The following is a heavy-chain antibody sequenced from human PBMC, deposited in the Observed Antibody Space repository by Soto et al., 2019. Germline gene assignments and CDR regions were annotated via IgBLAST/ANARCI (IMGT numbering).Heavy chain of an antibody. Sequence: SESVWQSGMVGDSVNSGGSCYWGWIRQPPGKGLEWIGSIYYSGSTYYNPSLKSRVTISVDTSKNQFSLKLSSVTAADTAVYYCPRFIAARPRCFDPWGQGTLATVSS. D-gene: IGHD6-6*01. CDR3: PRFIAARPRCFDP. CDR1: DSVNSGGSCY. V-gene: IGHV4-39*01. J-gene: IGHJ5*02. CDR2: IYYSGST.